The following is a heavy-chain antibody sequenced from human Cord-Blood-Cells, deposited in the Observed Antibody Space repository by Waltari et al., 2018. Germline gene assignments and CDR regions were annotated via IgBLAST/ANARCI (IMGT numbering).Heavy chain of an antibody. V-gene: IGHV1-2*02. CDR1: GYTFTGYY. D-gene: IGHD6-13*01. Sequence: QVQLVQSGAEVKKPGASVKVSCKASGYTFTGYYMHWVRQAPGQGLEGKGWINPSSGGTNYAQKCQGRVTMTRDTSISTAYMELSRLRSDDTAVYYCARDRSGGAAAGRLDYWGQGTLVTVSS. CDR3: ARDRSGGAAAGRLDY. J-gene: IGHJ4*02. CDR2: INPSSGGT.